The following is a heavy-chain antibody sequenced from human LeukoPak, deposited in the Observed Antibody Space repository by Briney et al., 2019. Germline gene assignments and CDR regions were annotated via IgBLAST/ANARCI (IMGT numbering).Heavy chain of an antibody. CDR1: GFTVSSNC. V-gene: IGHV3-53*01. Sequence: PGGSLRLSCAASGFTVSSNCMSWVRQAPGKGLEWVSVIYSGGSTYYADSVKGRFTISRDNSKNTLYLQMNSLRAEDTAVYYCARADYGDYIFDYWGQGTLVTVSS. CDR3: ARADYGDYIFDY. J-gene: IGHJ4*02. CDR2: IYSGGST. D-gene: IGHD4-17*01.